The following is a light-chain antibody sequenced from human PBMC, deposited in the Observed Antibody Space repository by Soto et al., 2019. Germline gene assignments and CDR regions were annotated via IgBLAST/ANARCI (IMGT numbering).Light chain of an antibody. CDR2: DAS. J-gene: IGKJ4*01. Sequence: DIPMTQSPSSLSASIGDRVTITCQASQDISTYINWYQHQAGKAPKILIYDASNLEAGVPSRFSGRGSGTDFNFTISSLQPEDVATYYCQQHDNLPLTFGGGTKMEIK. CDR1: QDISTY. CDR3: QQHDNLPLT. V-gene: IGKV1-33*01.